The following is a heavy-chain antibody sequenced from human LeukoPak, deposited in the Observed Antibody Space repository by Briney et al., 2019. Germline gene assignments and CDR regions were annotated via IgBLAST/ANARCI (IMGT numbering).Heavy chain of an antibody. D-gene: IGHD2-2*01. Sequence: GRSLRLSCAASGFTFSSYAMHWVRQAPGKGLEWVAVISYDGSNKYYADSVKGRFTISRDNSKNTLYLQMNSLRAEDTAVYYCARDRGPSIYYYYYGMDVWGQGTTVTVSS. CDR1: GFTFSSYA. J-gene: IGHJ6*02. V-gene: IGHV3-30*04. CDR2: ISYDGSNK. CDR3: ARDRGPSIYYYYYGMDV.